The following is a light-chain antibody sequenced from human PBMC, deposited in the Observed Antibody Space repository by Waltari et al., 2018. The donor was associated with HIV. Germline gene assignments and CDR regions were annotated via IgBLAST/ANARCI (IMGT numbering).Light chain of an antibody. CDR3: AAWDDSLNGVV. V-gene: IGLV1-44*01. CDR1: SSNIGSNT. Sequence: QSVLTQPPSASGTPGQRVTISCSGSSSNIGSNTVSWYRQLPGTAPKLLIYNNNQRPSGVPDRFSCSKSGTSASLAISGRQSEDEANYYCAAWDDSLNGVVFGGGTKLTVL. J-gene: IGLJ2*01. CDR2: NNN.